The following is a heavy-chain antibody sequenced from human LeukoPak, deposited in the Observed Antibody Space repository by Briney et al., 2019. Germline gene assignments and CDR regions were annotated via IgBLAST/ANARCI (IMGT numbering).Heavy chain of an antibody. CDR3: ARGCPAGSHYDSSGYPFDY. D-gene: IGHD3-22*01. J-gene: IGHJ4*02. V-gene: IGHV3-30*02. CDR2: IRYDGSNK. Sequence: PGGSLRLSCAASGFTFSSYGMHWVRQAPGKGLEWVAFIRYDGSNKYYADSVKGRFTISRDNSKNSLYLQMNSLRAEDMAVYYCARGCPAGSHYDSSGYPFDYWGQGTLVTVSS. CDR1: GFTFSSYG.